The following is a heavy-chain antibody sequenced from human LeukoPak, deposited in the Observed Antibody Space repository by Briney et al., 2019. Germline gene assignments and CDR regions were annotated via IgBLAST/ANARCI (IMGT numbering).Heavy chain of an antibody. CDR1: GFTFSDYS. CDR2: VGISSGNT. Sequence: GGSLRLSCAASGFTFSDYSMNWVRQAPGKGLEWISYVGISSGNTKYADSVKGRFTISGDSAKNSVFLQMNSLRAEDTAVYYCARDHRYAFDNWGQGTLVTVSS. CDR3: ARDHRYAFDN. D-gene: IGHD5-12*01. J-gene: IGHJ4*02. V-gene: IGHV3-48*04.